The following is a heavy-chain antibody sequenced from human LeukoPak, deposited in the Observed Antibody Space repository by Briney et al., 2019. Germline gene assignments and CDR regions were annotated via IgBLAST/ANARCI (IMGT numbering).Heavy chain of an antibody. D-gene: IGHD2-15*01. Sequence: SETLSLTCAVYGGSFSGYYWSWIRQPPGKGLEWIGEINHSGSTNYNPSLKSRVTISVDTSKNQFSLKLSSVTAADTAVYYCARGPVGYCSGGSCYSLDYWGQGTLVTVSS. CDR3: ARGPVGYCSGGSCYSLDY. J-gene: IGHJ4*02. CDR2: INHSGST. CDR1: GGSFSGYY. V-gene: IGHV4-34*01.